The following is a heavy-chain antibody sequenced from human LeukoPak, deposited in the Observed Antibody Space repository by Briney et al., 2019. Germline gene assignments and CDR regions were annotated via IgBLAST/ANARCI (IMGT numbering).Heavy chain of an antibody. CDR1: GYTFTAYY. Sequence: APVKVSCKAFGYTFTAYYMHWVRQAPGQGLEWMGWINLYSGGTNYAQKFQGRVTMTRDTSISTAYMELDRLGSDDTAVYYCARVAGGDWYYFDLWGQGSLVTVSS. J-gene: IGHJ4*02. CDR2: INLYSGGT. V-gene: IGHV1-2*02. D-gene: IGHD2-21*02. CDR3: ARVAGGDWYYFDL.